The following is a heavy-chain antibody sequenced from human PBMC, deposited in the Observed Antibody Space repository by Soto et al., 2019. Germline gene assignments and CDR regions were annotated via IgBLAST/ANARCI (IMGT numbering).Heavy chain of an antibody. V-gene: IGHV1-8*01. D-gene: IGHD2-15*01. J-gene: IGHJ5*02. Sequence: QAQLVQSGAEVKKPGASVKVSCKASGYTFTNYETIWVRQATGHGLEWMGWMNPNSGDTVSAQKFQGRVTMTRDSSISTAYMELSSLTSEDTAVYYCARGRGGYCSGGVCYRFLDPWGQGTLVTVSS. CDR2: MNPNSGDT. CDR1: GYTFTNYE. CDR3: ARGRGGYCSGGVCYRFLDP.